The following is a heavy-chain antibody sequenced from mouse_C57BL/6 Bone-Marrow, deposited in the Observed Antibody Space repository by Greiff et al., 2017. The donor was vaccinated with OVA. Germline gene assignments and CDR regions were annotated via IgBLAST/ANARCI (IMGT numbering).Heavy chain of an antibody. Sequence: EVQLQQSGPELVKPGASVKISCKASGYTFTDYYMNWVKQSHGKSLEWIGDINPNNGGTSYNQKFKGKATLTVDKSSSTAYMELRSLTSEDSAVYYCAIYSNLLFAYWGQGTLVTVSA. J-gene: IGHJ3*01. CDR2: INPNNGGT. CDR1: GYTFTDYY. V-gene: IGHV1-26*01. CDR3: AIYSNLLFAY. D-gene: IGHD2-5*01.